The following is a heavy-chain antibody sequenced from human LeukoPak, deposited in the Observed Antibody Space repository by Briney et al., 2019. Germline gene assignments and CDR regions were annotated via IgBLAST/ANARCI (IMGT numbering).Heavy chain of an antibody. Sequence: GRSLRLSCAASGFTFSDYYMSWIRQAPGKGLEWVSYISSSGSTIYYADSVKGRFTISRDNAKNSLYLQMNSLRAEDTAVYYCARVRGSQTEGYYFDYWGQGTLVTVSS. V-gene: IGHV3-11*04. D-gene: IGHD1-26*01. J-gene: IGHJ4*02. CDR1: GFTFSDYY. CDR2: ISSSGSTI. CDR3: ARVRGSQTEGYYFDY.